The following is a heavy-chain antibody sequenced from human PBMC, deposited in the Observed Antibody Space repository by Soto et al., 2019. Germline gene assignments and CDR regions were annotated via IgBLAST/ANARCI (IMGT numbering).Heavy chain of an antibody. CDR3: ARSIVVVTALDY. CDR2: INAGNGNT. D-gene: IGHD2-21*02. J-gene: IGHJ4*02. Sequence: QVQLVQSGAEEKKPGASVKVSCKASGYTFTSYAMHWVRQAPGQRLEWMGWINAGNGNTKYSQKFQGRVTITRDTYASTAYMELSSLRSEDTAMYYCARSIVVVTALDYWGQGTLVTVSS. CDR1: GYTFTSYA. V-gene: IGHV1-3*05.